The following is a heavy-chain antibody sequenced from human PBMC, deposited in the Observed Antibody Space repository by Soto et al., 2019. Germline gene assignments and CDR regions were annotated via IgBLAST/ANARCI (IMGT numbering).Heavy chain of an antibody. V-gene: IGHV1-69*06. CDR3: ARDRIQLRMGWFDH. D-gene: IGHD5-18*01. CDR2: IIPIFGTA. CDR1: GGTFSSYA. J-gene: IGHJ5*02. Sequence: QVQLVQSGAEVKKPGSSVKVSCKASGGTFSSYAISWVRQAPGQGLEWMGGIIPIFGTANYEQKFQGRVTIAADKSTSTADMELSSLRSEETAVYYCARDRIQLRMGWFDHWGQGTLVTVSS.